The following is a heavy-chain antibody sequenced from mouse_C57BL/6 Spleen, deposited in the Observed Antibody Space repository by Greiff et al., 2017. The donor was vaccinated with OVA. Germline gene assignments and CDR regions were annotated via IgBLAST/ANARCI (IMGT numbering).Heavy chain of an antibody. D-gene: IGHD2-3*01. J-gene: IGHJ2*01. V-gene: IGHV1-15*01. CDR2: IDPETGGT. CDR3: TRNDGYYLDY. Sequence: QVQLQQSGAELVRPGASVTLSCKASGYTFTDYEMHWVKQTPVHGLEWIGAIDPETGGTAYNQKFKGKAILTADKSSSTAYMELRSLTSEDSAVYYCTRNDGYYLDYWGQGTTLTVSS. CDR1: GYTFTDYE.